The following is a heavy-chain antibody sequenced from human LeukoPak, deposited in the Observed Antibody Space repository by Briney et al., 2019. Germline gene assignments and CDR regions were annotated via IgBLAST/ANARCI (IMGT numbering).Heavy chain of an antibody. D-gene: IGHD3-22*01. Sequence: GGSLRLSCEASGFTFRSYGMNWVRQAPGKGLEWVSLISSSGGATYYADSVRGRFTISRDNSRNTLYLQMNSLRAEDTAVYYCVRDDDRPDNGLDYWGQGTLVTVSS. V-gene: IGHV3-23*01. CDR3: VRDDDRPDNGLDY. CDR2: ISSSGGAT. CDR1: GFTFRSYG. J-gene: IGHJ4*02.